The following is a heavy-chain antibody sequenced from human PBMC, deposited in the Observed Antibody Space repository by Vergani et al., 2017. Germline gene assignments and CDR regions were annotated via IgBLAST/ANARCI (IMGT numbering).Heavy chain of an antibody. D-gene: IGHD6-13*01. Sequence: QVQLQESGPGLVKPSETLSLTCAVSGYSISSGYYWGWIRQPPGKGLEWIGSIYHSGSTYYNPSLKSRVTISVDTSKNQFSLKLSSVTAADTAVYYCAREQRGSSSWPRVVYWGQGTLVTVSS. CDR3: AREQRGSSSWPRVVY. CDR1: GYSISSGYY. V-gene: IGHV4-38-2*02. J-gene: IGHJ4*02. CDR2: IYHSGST.